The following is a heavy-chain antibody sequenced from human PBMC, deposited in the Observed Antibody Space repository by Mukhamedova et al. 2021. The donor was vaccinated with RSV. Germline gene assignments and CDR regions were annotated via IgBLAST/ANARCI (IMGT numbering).Heavy chain of an antibody. Sequence: AYAASVKGRFTISRDDSKNTAYLQMNSLKTEDTAVYYCTITYYYDSSGPNGPMTFDYWGQGTLVTVSS. D-gene: IGHD3-22*01. V-gene: IGHV3-73*01. CDR3: TITYYYDSSGPNGPMTFDY. J-gene: IGHJ4*02.